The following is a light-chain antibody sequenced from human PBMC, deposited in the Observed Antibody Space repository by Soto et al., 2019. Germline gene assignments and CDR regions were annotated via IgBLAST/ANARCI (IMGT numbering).Light chain of an antibody. CDR2: ATS. Sequence: DIQMTQSPSSLSASVGDRVTITCWASQSIRSDLNWYQHKPGKAPKLLIYATSTLQSGVPSRFSGSGSGTDFTLTISSLQPEDFATYYCQQSFSTPPYTFGQGTKVDIK. CDR1: QSIRSD. J-gene: IGKJ2*01. CDR3: QQSFSTPPYT. V-gene: IGKV1-39*01.